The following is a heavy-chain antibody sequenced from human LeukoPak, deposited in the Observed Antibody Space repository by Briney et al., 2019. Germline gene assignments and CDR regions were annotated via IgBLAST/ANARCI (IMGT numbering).Heavy chain of an antibody. V-gene: IGHV3-7*01. CDR3: ARDGRFGGIDY. D-gene: IGHD3-3*01. Sequence: GGSLRLSCAASGFTFSSCWMSWVRQAPGKGLEWVANIKLDGSEKYYVDSVKGRFTISRDNAKKSLYLQMNSLRAEDTAVYYCARDGRFGGIDYWGQGTLVTVSS. J-gene: IGHJ4*02. CDR1: GFTFSSCW. CDR2: IKLDGSEK.